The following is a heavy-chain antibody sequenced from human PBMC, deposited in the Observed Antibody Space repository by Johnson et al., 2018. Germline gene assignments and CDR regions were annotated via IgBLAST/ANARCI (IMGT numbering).Heavy chain of an antibody. CDR3: ARDRVSYMDV. V-gene: IGHV3-33*01. D-gene: IGHD5/OR15-5a*01. Sequence: QVQLVESGGGVVQPGRSLRLSCAASGFTFSSYGMHWVRQAPGKGLEWVAVIWYDGSNKYYADSVKGRFTISRDNSKNTLYLQMNSLSAEDTAVYYCARDRVSYMDVWGKGTTVTVSS. CDR2: IWYDGSNK. CDR1: GFTFSSYG. J-gene: IGHJ6*03.